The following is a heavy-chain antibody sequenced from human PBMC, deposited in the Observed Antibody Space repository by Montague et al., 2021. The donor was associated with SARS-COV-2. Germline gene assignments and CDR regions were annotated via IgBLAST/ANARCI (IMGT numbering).Heavy chain of an antibody. J-gene: IGHJ6*03. V-gene: IGHV4-34*01. CDR3: ARLGDGVVPSPILGVGPYYSYYYMDV. CDR1: GGSFSTYS. Sequence: SETLSLTCAVHGGSFSTYSWNWIRQPPGKGLGWIGEIHHDGSTNYNPSLKSRVTISADTSKNQFSLKLTSVAAADTAVYYCARLGDGVVPSPILGVGPYYSYYYMDVWGKGTTVTVSS. CDR2: IHHDGST. D-gene: IGHD3-10*01.